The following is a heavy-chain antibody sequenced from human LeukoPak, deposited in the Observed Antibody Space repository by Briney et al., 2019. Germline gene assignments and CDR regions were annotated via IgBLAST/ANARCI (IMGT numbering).Heavy chain of an antibody. CDR2: MDTDGSST. CDR1: GFTFSGYW. Sequence: GGSLRLSCAASGFTFSGYWMHWVRQAPGKGLVWVSRMDTDGSSTTYADSVKGRFTISRDNAKNTLYLQMNSLRADDTAVYYCARDLYSSSSNQRLDYWGQGTLVTVSS. J-gene: IGHJ4*02. V-gene: IGHV3-74*01. CDR3: ARDLYSSSSNQRLDY. D-gene: IGHD6-13*01.